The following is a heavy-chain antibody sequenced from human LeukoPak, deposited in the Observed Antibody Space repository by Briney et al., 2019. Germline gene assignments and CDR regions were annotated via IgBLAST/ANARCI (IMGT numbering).Heavy chain of an antibody. CDR2: LKGDGSST. Sequence: GGSLRLSCAASGFPFSSFWMHWVRQAPGKGLEWVSSLKGDGSSTNYADSVKGRFTMSRDNAKNTLYLQMNSLRAEDTAVYYCARGGGGLGYWGQGTLVTVSS. CDR1: GFPFSSFW. J-gene: IGHJ4*02. CDR3: ARGGGGLGY. V-gene: IGHV3-74*01. D-gene: IGHD3-16*01.